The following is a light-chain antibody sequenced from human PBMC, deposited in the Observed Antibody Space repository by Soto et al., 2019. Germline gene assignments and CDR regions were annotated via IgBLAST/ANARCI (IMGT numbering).Light chain of an antibody. V-gene: IGKV3-11*01. J-gene: IGKJ4*01. CDR2: DAI. CDR3: QQRSKWVT. Sequence: EVVTTQSPATLSVSPGERATLSCRASQSVRSNLAWYQQKPGQAPRLLIYDAINRATGIPARFSGSGSGTDFTLTISSLEPEDFGIYYCQQRSKWVTFGRGTKVDIK. CDR1: QSVRSN.